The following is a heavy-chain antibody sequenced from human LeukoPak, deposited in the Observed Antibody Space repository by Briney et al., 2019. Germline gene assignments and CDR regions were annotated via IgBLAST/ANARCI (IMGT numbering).Heavy chain of an antibody. CDR1: GFTFSSYG. J-gene: IGHJ4*02. Sequence: PGGSLRLSCAASGFTFSSYGMHWVRQAPGKGLEWVAFIRYDGSNKYYADSVKGRFTISRDNSKNTLYLQMNSLRAEDTAVYYCAKDGYSSSWYSGFDYWGQGTLVTVSS. V-gene: IGHV3-30*02. CDR3: AKDGYSSSWYSGFDY. CDR2: IRYDGSNK. D-gene: IGHD6-13*01.